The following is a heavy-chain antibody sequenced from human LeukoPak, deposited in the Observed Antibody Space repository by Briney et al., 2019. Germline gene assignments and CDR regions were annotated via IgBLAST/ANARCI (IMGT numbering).Heavy chain of an antibody. V-gene: IGHV3-23*01. CDR2: IIDSGEST. CDR3: AKLGGQELHNYYVAV. CDR1: GFTFSSYA. D-gene: IGHD3-16*01. Sequence: GGSLRLSCAASGFTFSSYAMSWVRQAPGKGLEWVSGIIDSGESTYYANFAQGRFTISRDNSNNTLYLQMNSLRAEDTAVYYCAKLGGQELHNYYVAVCGKGTTVAVSS. J-gene: IGHJ6*03.